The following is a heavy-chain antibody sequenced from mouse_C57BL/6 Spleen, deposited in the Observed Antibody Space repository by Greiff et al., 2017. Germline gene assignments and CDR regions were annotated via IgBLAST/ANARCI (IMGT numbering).Heavy chain of an antibody. Sequence: VQLQESGAELVKPGASVKISCKASGYAFSSYWMNWVKQRPGKGLEWIGQIYPGDGDTNYNGKFKGKATLTADKSSSTAYMLLSSLTSEDAAVYFCARLRPRGFDYWGQGTTLTVSS. CDR1: GYAFSSYW. CDR3: ARLRPRGFDY. V-gene: IGHV1-80*01. J-gene: IGHJ2*01. CDR2: IYPGDGDT. D-gene: IGHD3-2*02.